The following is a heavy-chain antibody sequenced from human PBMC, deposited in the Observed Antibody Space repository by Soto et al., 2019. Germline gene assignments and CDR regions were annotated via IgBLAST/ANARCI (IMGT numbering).Heavy chain of an antibody. CDR2: IIPIFGTA. D-gene: IGHD3-22*01. Sequence: ASVKVSCKASGGTFSSYAISWVRQAPGQGLEWMGGIIPIFGTANYAQKFQGRVTTTADESTSTAYMELSSLRSEDTAVYYCARGRYYYDSSGYYLDYWGQGTLVTVSS. J-gene: IGHJ4*02. CDR1: GGTFSSYA. V-gene: IGHV1-69*13. CDR3: ARGRYYYDSSGYYLDY.